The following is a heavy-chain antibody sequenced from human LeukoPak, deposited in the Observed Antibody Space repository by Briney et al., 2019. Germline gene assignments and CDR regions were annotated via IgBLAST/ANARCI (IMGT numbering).Heavy chain of an antibody. J-gene: IGHJ4*02. V-gene: IGHV1-69*01. CDR1: GATFSSYA. CDR2: IIPIFGTA. Sequence: GASVKASYTASGATFSSYAISWVRQAPGQGLEWMGGIIPIFGTANYAQKFQGRVTITADESTSTAYMELSSLRSEDTAVYYCARSQGGATRKFDYWGQASLLSVSS. CDR3: ARSQGGATRKFDY. D-gene: IGHD1-26*01.